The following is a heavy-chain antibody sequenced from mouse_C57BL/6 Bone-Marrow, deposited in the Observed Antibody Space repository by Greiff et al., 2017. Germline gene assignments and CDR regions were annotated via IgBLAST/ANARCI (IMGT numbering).Heavy chain of an antibody. D-gene: IGHD2-3*01. CDR2: IYPGDGDT. V-gene: IGHV1-80*01. Sequence: QVQLQQSGAELVKPGASVKISCKASGYAFSSYWMNWVKQRPGKGLEWIGQIYPGDGDTNYNGKFKGKATLTADKSSSTAYMQLSSLTSEDSAVYFCARKWSLCDGYLDYWGQGTTLTVSA. J-gene: IGHJ2*01. CDR1: GYAFSSYW. CDR3: ARKWSLCDGYLDY.